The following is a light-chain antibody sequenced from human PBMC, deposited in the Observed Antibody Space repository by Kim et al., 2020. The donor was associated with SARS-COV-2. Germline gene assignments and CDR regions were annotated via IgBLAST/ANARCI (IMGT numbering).Light chain of an antibody. CDR3: SSYTSSNTWV. Sequence: QSIPISCTGTSSDVGGYNYVSWHQQHPGKAPKLMIYDVTNRPSGVSNRFSGSKSGNTASLTISGLQAEDEADYYCSSYTSSNTWVFGAGTQLTVL. V-gene: IGLV2-14*03. J-gene: IGLJ3*02. CDR1: SSDVGGYNY. CDR2: DVT.